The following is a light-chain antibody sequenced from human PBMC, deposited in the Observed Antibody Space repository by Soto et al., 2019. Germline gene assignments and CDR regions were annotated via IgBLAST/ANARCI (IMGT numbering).Light chain of an antibody. Sequence: LTHSASVSGSPGQSITIPCTGTSSDVGGYDYVSWYQQHPGKVPKLIIYEVHYRPSGVSSRFSGSKSGNTASLTISGLQAADEADYYCASYLTTSPLEVFGTGTKVTVL. CDR1: SSDVGGYDY. CDR3: ASYLTTSPLEV. J-gene: IGLJ1*01. V-gene: IGLV2-14*01. CDR2: EVH.